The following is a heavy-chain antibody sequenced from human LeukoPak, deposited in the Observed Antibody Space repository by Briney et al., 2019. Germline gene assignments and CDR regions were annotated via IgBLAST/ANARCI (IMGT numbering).Heavy chain of an antibody. CDR3: AERGGGF. D-gene: IGHD3-16*01. J-gene: IGHJ4*02. CDR2: VYYSGST. Sequence: TPSETLSLTCTVSSGSMTIHHWSWIRQPPGKGLEWIGSVYYSGSTNYSPSLKSRVTISVDTSKNQFSLNLRSVTAADTAVYYCAERGGGFWGQGTLVTVSS. CDR1: SGSMTIHH. V-gene: IGHV4-59*11.